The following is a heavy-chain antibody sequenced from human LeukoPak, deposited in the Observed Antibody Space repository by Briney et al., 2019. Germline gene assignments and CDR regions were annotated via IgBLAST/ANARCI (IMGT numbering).Heavy chain of an antibody. CDR2: ISGAGSSI. V-gene: IGHV3-43*02. Sequence: GGSLRLSFTASGYTQDEYDMHWPRQAPGKGLEWVSLISGAGSSIYYADSVKGRFTISRDNSKNSLYHQMNSLRTEDTAFYYCAKDMGPKHLIIGWGQACPVTVSS. CDR1: GYTQDEYD. CDR3: AKDMGPKHLIIG. J-gene: IGHJ4*02. D-gene: IGHD2-21*01.